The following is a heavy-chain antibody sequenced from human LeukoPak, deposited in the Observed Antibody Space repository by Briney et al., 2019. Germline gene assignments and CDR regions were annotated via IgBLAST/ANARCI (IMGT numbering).Heavy chain of an antibody. CDR3: ARVYRVGATSAEPYFDY. J-gene: IGHJ4*02. CDR1: GYTFTGYN. V-gene: IGHV1-2*02. D-gene: IGHD1-26*01. Sequence: AASVKVSCKASGYTFTGYNLHCVRQDPGQGLEWMAWINPNRVATNYAQKLQGRVTMTRDTSISTAYMEVSSVRSDDTAVYYCARVYRVGATSAEPYFDYWGQGTLVSVSS. CDR2: INPNRVAT.